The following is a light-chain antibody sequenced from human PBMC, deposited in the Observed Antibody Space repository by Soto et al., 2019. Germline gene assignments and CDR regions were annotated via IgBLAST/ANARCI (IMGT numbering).Light chain of an antibody. V-gene: IGKV3-20*01. J-gene: IGKJ1*01. CDR3: HQCDSSPWT. CDR1: QSVSSY. Sequence: EIVLAQSPGSLALSPGEGATLSWRASQSVSSYLVWYQQKPGQAPRLLIYDASSRATGIPDRFSGSGSGTDFTLTISRLEPEDFAVFYCHQCDSSPWTFGQGTKVDIK. CDR2: DAS.